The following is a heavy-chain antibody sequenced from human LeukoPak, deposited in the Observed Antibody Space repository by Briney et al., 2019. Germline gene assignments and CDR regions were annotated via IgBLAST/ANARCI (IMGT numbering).Heavy chain of an antibody. D-gene: IGHD3/OR15-3a*01. J-gene: IGHJ1*01. V-gene: IGHV3-30-3*01. Sequence: PGGSLRLSCAASGFTFGTFAMHWVRQAPGKGLEWVAVMSYDGSNKYYADSVKGRFTISSDNSKNTLYLQMNSLRSEDTAVYYCAGWVWTVSRVEYFENWGQGALVTVSS. CDR2: MSYDGSNK. CDR1: GFTFGTFA. CDR3: AGWVWTVSRVEYFEN.